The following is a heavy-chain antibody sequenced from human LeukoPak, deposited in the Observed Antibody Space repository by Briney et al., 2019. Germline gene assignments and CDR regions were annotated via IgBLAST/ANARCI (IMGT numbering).Heavy chain of an antibody. Sequence: GGSLRLSCAASGFTFSSYAMSWVRQAPGKGLEWASAISGSGGSTYYADSVKGRFTISRDNSKNTLYLQMNSLRAEDTAVYYCANRNAPGIAGYWGQGTLVTVSS. CDR2: ISGSGGST. CDR1: GFTFSSYA. D-gene: IGHD6-13*01. J-gene: IGHJ4*02. V-gene: IGHV3-23*01. CDR3: ANRNAPGIAGY.